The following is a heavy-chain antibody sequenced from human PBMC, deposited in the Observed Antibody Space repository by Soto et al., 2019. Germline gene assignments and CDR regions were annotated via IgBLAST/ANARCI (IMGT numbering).Heavy chain of an antibody. J-gene: IGHJ6*03. V-gene: IGHV3-48*01. CDR1: GFSFNTYS. D-gene: IGHD3-10*01. Sequence: EVQLVESGGGLDQPGGSLRLSCAASGFSFNTYSMNWVRQAPGQGLEWVSYISAASNTINYADSVKGRFTISRDNAKNSLSLQMNSLRAEDTAVYYCARVATLARGVTYYMDVWGKGTTVTVSS. CDR3: ARVATLARGVTYYMDV. CDR2: ISAASNTI.